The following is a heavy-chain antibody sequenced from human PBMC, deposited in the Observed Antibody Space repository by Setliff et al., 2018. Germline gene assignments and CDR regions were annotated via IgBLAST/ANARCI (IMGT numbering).Heavy chain of an antibody. CDR3: ARESRFGYSGYDCAFDY. D-gene: IGHD5-12*01. CDR1: GGSVSSSSYY. Sequence: PSETLSLTCTVSGGSVSSSSYYWGWIRQPPGKGLEWIGTIYYSGTTYYSPSLKSRVTISVDTSKNQFSLKLTSVTAADTALYYCARESRFGYSGYDCAFDYWGQGMLVTVSS. V-gene: IGHV4-39*02. CDR2: IYYSGTT. J-gene: IGHJ4*02.